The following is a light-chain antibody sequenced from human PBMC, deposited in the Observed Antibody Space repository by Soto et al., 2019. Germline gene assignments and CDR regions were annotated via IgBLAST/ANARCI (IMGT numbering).Light chain of an antibody. Sequence: QSALTQPPSVSGSPGQSVTISCTGTSSDVGSYNRVSWYQQPPGTAPKLMIYEVGNRPSGVPDRFSGSKSGNTASLTISGLQAEDEADYYCSLYTSSSTWVFGGGTKLTVL. CDR3: SLYTSSSTWV. V-gene: IGLV2-18*01. CDR1: SSDVGSYNR. J-gene: IGLJ3*02. CDR2: EVG.